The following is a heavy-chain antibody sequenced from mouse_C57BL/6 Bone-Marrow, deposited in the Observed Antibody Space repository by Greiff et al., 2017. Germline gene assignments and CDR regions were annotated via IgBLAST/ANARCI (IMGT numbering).Heavy chain of an antibody. D-gene: IGHD2-3*01. CDR1: GYTFTSYW. CDR3: AREDGYYYAMDY. V-gene: IGHV1-69*01. Sequence: QVQLQQPGAELVMPGASVKLSCKASGYTFTSYWMHWVKHRPGQGLEWIGEIDPSDSYTNYNQKFQGKSTLTVDKSSSTAYVQLSSLTSEDSAVYYCAREDGYYYAMDYWGQGTSVTVSS. CDR2: IDPSDSYT. J-gene: IGHJ4*01.